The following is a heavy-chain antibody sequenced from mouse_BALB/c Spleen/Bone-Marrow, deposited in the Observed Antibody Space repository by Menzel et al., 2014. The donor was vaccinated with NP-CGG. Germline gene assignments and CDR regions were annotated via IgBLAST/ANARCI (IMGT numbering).Heavy chain of an antibody. Sequence: EVQLQQSGAELVKPGASVKLSCTASGFNIKDTYMHWVKQRPEQGLEWIGRFDPANGNTKYDPKFQGKATITADTSSNTAYLQLSSLTSEDTAVYYCAMITTGAWFAYWGQGTLVTVSA. CDR3: AMITTGAWFAY. CDR1: GFNIKDTY. D-gene: IGHD2-4*01. J-gene: IGHJ3*01. CDR2: FDPANGNT. V-gene: IGHV14-3*02.